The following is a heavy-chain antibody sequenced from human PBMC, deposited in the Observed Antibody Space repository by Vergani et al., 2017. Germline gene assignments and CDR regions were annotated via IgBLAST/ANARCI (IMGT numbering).Heavy chain of an antibody. CDR1: GFTFSGYG. CDR2: ISYDGSNK. CDR3: AKDPIDYYGSGRSSWFFDL. D-gene: IGHD3-10*01. V-gene: IGHV3-30*18. J-gene: IGHJ2*01. Sequence: VQLVESGGGLVKPGGSLRLSCAASGFTFSGYGMHWVRQAPGKGLEWVAVISYDGSNKYYADSVKGRFTISRDNSKNTLYLQMNSLRAEDTAVYYCAKDPIDYYGSGRSSWFFDLWGRGTLVTVSS.